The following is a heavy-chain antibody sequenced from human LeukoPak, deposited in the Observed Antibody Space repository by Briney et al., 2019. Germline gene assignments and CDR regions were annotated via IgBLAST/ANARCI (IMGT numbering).Heavy chain of an antibody. Sequence: ASVTVSCKASGYTFTGYYMHWVRQAPGQGLEWMGRINTNSGGTNYAHKFQGSVIITRDTSISTAYMELSRLRSDDTAVYYCIRVARGVIAQSYYYYYMDVWGKGTTVTVSS. CDR2: INTNSGGT. J-gene: IGHJ6*03. CDR3: IRVARGVIAQSYYYYYMDV. D-gene: IGHD3-10*01. CDR1: GYTFTGYY. V-gene: IGHV1-2*06.